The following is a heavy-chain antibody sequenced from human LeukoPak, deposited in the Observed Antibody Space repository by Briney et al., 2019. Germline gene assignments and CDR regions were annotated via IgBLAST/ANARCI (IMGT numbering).Heavy chain of an antibody. Sequence: ASVKVSCKASGYTFTSYGISWVRQAPGQGLEWMGWISAYNGNTNYAQKLQGRVTMTTDTSTSTAYMELRSLRSDDTAAYYCARDLSVYSGYESAHGIIDYWGQGTLVTVSS. CDR2: ISAYNGNT. J-gene: IGHJ4*02. CDR1: GYTFTSYG. D-gene: IGHD5-12*01. CDR3: ARDLSVYSGYESAHGIIDY. V-gene: IGHV1-18*01.